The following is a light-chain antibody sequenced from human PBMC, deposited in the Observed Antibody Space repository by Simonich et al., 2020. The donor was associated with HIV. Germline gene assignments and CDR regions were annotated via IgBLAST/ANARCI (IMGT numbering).Light chain of an antibody. CDR3: CSYAGSSTWM. Sequence: QSALTQPASVSGSPGQSITISCTGTSSDVGGYNYVSWYQQHPGKAPNLMIYDVSKRPSGVSNLFSGSKSGNTASLAISGLQAEDEADYYCCSYAGSSTWMFGGGTKLTVL. CDR1: SSDVGGYNY. CDR2: DVS. V-gene: IGLV2-14*01. J-gene: IGLJ3*02.